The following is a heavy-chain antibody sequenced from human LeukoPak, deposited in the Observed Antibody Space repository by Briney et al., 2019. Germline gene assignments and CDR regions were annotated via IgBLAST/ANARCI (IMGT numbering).Heavy chain of an antibody. J-gene: IGHJ4*02. Sequence: GGSLRLSCAASGFTFSNAWMSWVRQAPGKGLEWVGRIKSKTDGGTTDYAAPVKGRFTISRDDSKNTLYLQMNSLKTEDTAVYYCTDSSGYYYEGAVYWGQGTLVTVSS. CDR2: IKSKTDGGTT. CDR3: TDSSGYYYEGAVY. D-gene: IGHD3-22*01. CDR1: GFTFSNAW. V-gene: IGHV3-15*01.